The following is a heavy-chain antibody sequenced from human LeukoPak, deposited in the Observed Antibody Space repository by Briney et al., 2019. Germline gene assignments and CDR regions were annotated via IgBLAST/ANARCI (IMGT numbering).Heavy chain of an antibody. CDR1: GGSISSSSYY. Sequence: PSETLSLTCTVSGGSISSSSYYWGWIRQPPGKGLEWIGSIYYSGSTYYNPSLKSRVTISVDASRNQFSLKLSSVTAADTAVYYCARQRIAAAHYFDYWGQGTLVTVSS. CDR2: IYYSGST. D-gene: IGHD6-13*01. J-gene: IGHJ4*02. V-gene: IGHV4-39*01. CDR3: ARQRIAAAHYFDY.